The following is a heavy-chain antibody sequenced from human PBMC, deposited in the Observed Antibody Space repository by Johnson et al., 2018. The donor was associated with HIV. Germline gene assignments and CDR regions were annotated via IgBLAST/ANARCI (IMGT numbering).Heavy chain of an antibody. D-gene: IGHD5-24*01. CDR2: IKSKTDGGTT. Sequence: VQLVESGGALVQPGGSLRLSCAASGFTFSNAWMSWVRQAPGKGLEWVGRIKSKTDGGTTDYAAPVKGRFTISRDDSKNTLYLQMNSLKTEDTAVYYCMTRATAHEGYAFDIWGQGTMVTVSS. CDR1: GFTFSNAW. J-gene: IGHJ3*02. V-gene: IGHV3-15*02. CDR3: MTRATAHEGYAFDI.